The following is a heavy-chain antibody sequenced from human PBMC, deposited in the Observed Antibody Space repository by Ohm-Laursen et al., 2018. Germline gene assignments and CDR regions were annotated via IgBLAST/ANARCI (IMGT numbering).Heavy chain of an antibody. CDR3: AKHGRGVGATNWFDP. CDR2: IYSGGGT. V-gene: IGHV3-66*04. J-gene: IGHJ5*02. Sequence: GSLRLSCAASGFSVSNNYLIWVRQAPGKGLEWVSLIYSGGGTHYADSVKGRFTISRDNSENTLYLQMNSLRAEDTAVYYCAKHGRGVGATNWFDPWGQGTLVTVSS. CDR1: GFSVSNNY. D-gene: IGHD1-26*01.